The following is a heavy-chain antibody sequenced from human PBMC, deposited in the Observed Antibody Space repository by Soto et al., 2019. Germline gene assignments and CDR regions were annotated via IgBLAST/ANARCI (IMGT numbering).Heavy chain of an antibody. V-gene: IGHV4-59*01. CDR2: IYNTGST. Sequence: LSLTCPVSGGSISSYYWSWIRQPPGKGLEWIGNIYNTGSTNHNPSLKSRVTISVDTSKNQFSMKLRSVTAADTAVYYCARERAFIVGGKFPGAFDIWGQGTMVTVSS. J-gene: IGHJ3*02. CDR3: ARERAFIVGGKFPGAFDI. CDR1: GGSISSYY. D-gene: IGHD1-26*01.